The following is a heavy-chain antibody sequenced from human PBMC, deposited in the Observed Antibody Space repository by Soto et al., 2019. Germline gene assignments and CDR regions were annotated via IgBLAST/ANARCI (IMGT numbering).Heavy chain of an antibody. J-gene: IGHJ6*02. CDR1: GDSITSSGSY. CDR2: IYYNGST. D-gene: IGHD6-19*01. CDR3: ERHGGTSGWYPRIYYYGMNV. Sequence: QLQLQESGPGLVKPSETLSLTCTVSGDSITSSGSYWGWIRQPPGKGLEWIGSIYYNGSTYYNSSLKSRVTISVDTSKNHVSLKLTSMTAADTAMYYCERHGGTSGWYPRIYYYGMNVWGQGTTVTVSS. V-gene: IGHV4-39*01.